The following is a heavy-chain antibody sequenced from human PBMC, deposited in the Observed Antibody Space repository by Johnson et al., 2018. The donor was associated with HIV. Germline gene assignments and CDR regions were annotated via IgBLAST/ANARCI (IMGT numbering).Heavy chain of an antibody. Sequence: VQLVESGGGLVQPGGSLRLSCAASGFTFSSYWMSWVRQAPGKGLEWVANIKQDGSEKYYVDSVKGRFTISRDNAKNSLYLQMNSLRAEDTAVYYCARGGWKVVTSIFAFDIWGQGTMVAVSS. CDR1: GFTFSSYW. D-gene: IGHD2-21*02. J-gene: IGHJ3*02. CDR3: ARGGWKVVTSIFAFDI. CDR2: IKQDGSEK. V-gene: IGHV3-7*05.